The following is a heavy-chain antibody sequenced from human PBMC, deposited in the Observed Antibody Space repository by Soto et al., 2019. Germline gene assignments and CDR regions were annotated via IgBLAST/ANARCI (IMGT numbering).Heavy chain of an antibody. CDR3: AREMVRGVGSDY. V-gene: IGHV1-3*01. J-gene: IGHJ4*02. Sequence: ASVKVSCKASGYTFTSYAMHWVSQAPGQRLEWMGWINAGNGNTKYSQKLQGRVTMTTDTFTSTAYMELRSLRSDDTAVFYCAREMVRGVGSDYWGQGTLVTVS. D-gene: IGHD3-10*01. CDR2: INAGNGNT. CDR1: GYTFTSYA.